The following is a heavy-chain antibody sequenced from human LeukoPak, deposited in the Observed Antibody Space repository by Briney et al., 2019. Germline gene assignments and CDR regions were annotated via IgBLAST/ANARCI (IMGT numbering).Heavy chain of an antibody. D-gene: IGHD3-10*01. J-gene: IGHJ4*02. CDR2: INHSGST. V-gene: IGHV4-34*01. CDR1: GGSFSGYY. Sequence: SETLSLTCAVYGGSFSGYYWSWIRQPPGKGLEWIGEINHSGSTNYNPSLKSRVTISVDTSKNQFSLKLSSVTAADTAVYYCARPPFSYYGSGGSFDYWGQGTLVTVSS. CDR3: ARPPFSYYGSGGSFDY.